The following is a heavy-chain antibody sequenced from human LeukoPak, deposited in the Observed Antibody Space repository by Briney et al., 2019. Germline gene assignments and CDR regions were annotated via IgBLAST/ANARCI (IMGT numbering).Heavy chain of an antibody. D-gene: IGHD3-22*01. CDR2: IKQDGSER. CDR1: GFAFSSYR. V-gene: IGHV3-7*04. J-gene: IGHJ3*02. CDR3: ARDYFDSGDYYDAFDI. Sequence: GGSLRLSCTGSGFAFSSYRMNWVRQAPGKGLEWVANIKQDGSERYYGDSVKGRFTISRDNAKNSLYLQMNSLRAEDTAVYYCARDYFDSGDYYDAFDIWGQGTMVTVSS.